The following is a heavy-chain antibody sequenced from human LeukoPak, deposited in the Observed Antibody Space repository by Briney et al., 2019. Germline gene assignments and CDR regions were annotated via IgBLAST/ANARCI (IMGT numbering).Heavy chain of an antibody. CDR1: GGSVSSGSYY. CDR2: IYYSGST. J-gene: IGHJ4*02. CDR3: AREIPTHYYGSGSYSYFDY. D-gene: IGHD3-10*01. V-gene: IGHV4-61*01. Sequence: SETLSLTCTVSGGSVSSGSYYWSWIRQPPGKGLEWIGYIYYSGSTNYNPSLKSRVIISVDTSKNQFSLKLSSVTAADTAVYYCAREIPTHYYGSGSYSYFDYWGQGTLVTVSS.